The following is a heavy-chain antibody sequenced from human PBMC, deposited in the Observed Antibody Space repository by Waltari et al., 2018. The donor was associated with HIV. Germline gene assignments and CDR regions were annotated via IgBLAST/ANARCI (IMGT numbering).Heavy chain of an antibody. V-gene: IGHV3-9*01. J-gene: IGHJ2*01. D-gene: IGHD6-6*01. CDR1: GFTFDDYA. Sequence: EVQLVESGGGLVQPGRSLRLSCAASGFTFDDYAMHWVRQAPGKGLEWVSGISWNSGSIGYADSVKGRFTISRDNAKNSLYLQMNSLRAEDTALYYCAKGPYSSSSLGYFDLWGRGTLVTVSS. CDR3: AKGPYSSSSLGYFDL. CDR2: ISWNSGSI.